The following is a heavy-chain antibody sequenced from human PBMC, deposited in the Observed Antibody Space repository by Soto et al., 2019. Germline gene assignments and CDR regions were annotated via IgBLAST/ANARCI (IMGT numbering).Heavy chain of an antibody. V-gene: IGHV1-24*01. CDR1: GYTLTELS. CDR3: AIDYSGYHPKRAIDI. D-gene: IGHD5-12*01. Sequence: ASVKVSCKVSGYTLTELSMHWVRQAPGKGLEWMGGFDPEDGETIYAQKFQGRVTMTEDTSTDTAYMELSSLRSEDTAVYYCAIDYSGYHPKRAIDIRGQATMVTVSS. CDR2: FDPEDGET. J-gene: IGHJ3*02.